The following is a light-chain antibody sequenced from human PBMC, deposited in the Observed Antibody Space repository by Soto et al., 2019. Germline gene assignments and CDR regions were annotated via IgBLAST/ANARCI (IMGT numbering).Light chain of an antibody. J-gene: IGKJ2*01. CDR3: QQYKAYPYT. Sequence: AVRMTQSPSSFSASPGDRVTITCRASQGISSYLAWYQQKPRKAPKLLIYAASTLQSGVPSRFSGSGSGTDFTLTISCLQSEDFATYYCQQYKAYPYTLAQGAKVDIK. V-gene: IGKV1-8*01. CDR1: QGISSY. CDR2: AAS.